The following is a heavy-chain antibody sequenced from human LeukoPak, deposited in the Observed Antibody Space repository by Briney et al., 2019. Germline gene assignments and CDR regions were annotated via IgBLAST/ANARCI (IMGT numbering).Heavy chain of an antibody. CDR3: AKDQYYYDSSGSNWFDP. CDR2: ISGSGGST. Sequence: GGSLRLSCAASGFTFSSYAMSWVRQAPGKGLEWVSAISGSGGSTYYADSVKGRFTISRDNSKNTLYLQMNSLRAEDTAVYYCAKDQYYYDSSGSNWFDPWGQGTLVTVSS. D-gene: IGHD3-22*01. J-gene: IGHJ5*02. CDR1: GFTFSSYA. V-gene: IGHV3-23*01.